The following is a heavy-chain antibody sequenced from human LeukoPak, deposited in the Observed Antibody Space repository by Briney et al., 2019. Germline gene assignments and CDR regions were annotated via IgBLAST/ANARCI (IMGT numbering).Heavy chain of an antibody. V-gene: IGHV4-39*07. J-gene: IGHJ1*01. CDR3: ARGKREAVAGRGKYFQH. CDR1: GGSISSSSYY. D-gene: IGHD6-19*01. CDR2: IYYSGST. Sequence: SETLSLTCTVSGGSISSSSYYWGWIRQPPGKGLEWIGSIYYSGSTYYNPSLKSRVTISVDTSKNQFSLKLSSVTAADTAVYYCARGKREAVAGRGKYFQHWGQGTLVTVSS.